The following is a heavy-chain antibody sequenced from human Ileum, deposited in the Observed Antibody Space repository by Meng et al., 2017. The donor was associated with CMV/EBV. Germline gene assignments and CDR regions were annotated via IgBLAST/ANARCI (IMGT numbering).Heavy chain of an antibody. CDR1: GFIFSNYG. V-gene: IGHV3-30*02. CDR2: ILYDGSET. CDR3: AKLAGYFGVGHYGLDV. J-gene: IGHJ6*02. D-gene: IGHD2-15*01. Sequence: GESLKISCVASGFIFSNYGMYWVRQPPGKGLEWVSGILYDGSETYYVESLRGRFTVSRDNSRNTLYLQMNSLRVEDTAVYYCAKLAGYFGVGHYGLDVWGQGTTVTVSS.